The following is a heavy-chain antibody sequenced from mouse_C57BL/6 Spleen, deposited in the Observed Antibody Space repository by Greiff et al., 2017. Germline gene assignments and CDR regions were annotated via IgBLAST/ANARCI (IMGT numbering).Heavy chain of an antibody. J-gene: IGHJ1*03. V-gene: IGHV5-12*01. CDR3: ARLREYFDV. CDR2: ISNGGGST. Sequence: EVKLQESGGGLVQPGGSLKLSCAASGFTFSDYYMYWVRQTPEKRLEWVAYISNGGGSTYYPDTVKGRFTISRDNAKNTLYLQMSRLKSEDTAMYYCARLREYFDVWGTGTTVTVSA. CDR1: GFTFSDYY.